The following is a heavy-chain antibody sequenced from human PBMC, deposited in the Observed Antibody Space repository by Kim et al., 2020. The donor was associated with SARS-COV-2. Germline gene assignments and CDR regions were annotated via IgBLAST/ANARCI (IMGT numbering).Heavy chain of an antibody. V-gene: IGHV1-69*13. CDR3: ARGHTAMVGDNWFDP. CDR1: GGTFSSYA. Sequence: SVKVSCKASGGTFSSYAISWVRQAPGQGLEWMGGIIPIFGTANYAQKFQGRVTITADESTSTAYMELSSLRSEDTAVYYCARGHTAMVGDNWFDPWGQGTLVTVSS. J-gene: IGHJ5*02. D-gene: IGHD5-18*01. CDR2: IIPIFGTA.